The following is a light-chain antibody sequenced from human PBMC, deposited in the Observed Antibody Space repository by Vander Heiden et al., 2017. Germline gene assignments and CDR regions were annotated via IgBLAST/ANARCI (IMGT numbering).Light chain of an antibody. CDR1: QDISTW. CDR3: QQADIFPYT. CDR2: SAS. Sequence: DLQMTQSPSSVSASVGDRVTITCRASQDISTWLAWYQQKPGKAPKLLIYSASSLQSGVPSRFSGSGSGTDFTLSISSLQPEDFATYYCQQADIFPYTFGPGTKLEIK. V-gene: IGKV1-12*01. J-gene: IGKJ2*01.